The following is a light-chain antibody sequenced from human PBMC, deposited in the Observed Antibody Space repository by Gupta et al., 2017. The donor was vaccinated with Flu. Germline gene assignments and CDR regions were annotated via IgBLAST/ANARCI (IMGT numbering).Light chain of an antibody. CDR3: GTCDGSGSGCV. CDR2: ENK. J-gene: IGLJ3*02. Sequence: GTAPKLLIYENKKRLTGMPERFSGSKSGTSATLGITGIQTGEEADYYCGTCDGSGSGCVFGGGTKLTVI. V-gene: IGLV1-51*02.